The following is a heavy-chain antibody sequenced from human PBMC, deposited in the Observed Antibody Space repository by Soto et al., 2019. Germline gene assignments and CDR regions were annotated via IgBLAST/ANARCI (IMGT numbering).Heavy chain of an antibody. Sequence: EVQLVESGGGSVQPGGSLRLSCVASGFTFSSYSMVWVRQAPGKGLEWVSYIFASSTTIYYADSVKGRFTVSRDNTQNSLFLLMNSLRAEDTAVYYCAKEWVYDSSGWSFDYWGQGTLVTVSS. V-gene: IGHV3-48*04. D-gene: IGHD3-22*01. CDR1: GFTFSSYS. J-gene: IGHJ4*02. CDR2: IFASSTTI. CDR3: AKEWVYDSSGWSFDY.